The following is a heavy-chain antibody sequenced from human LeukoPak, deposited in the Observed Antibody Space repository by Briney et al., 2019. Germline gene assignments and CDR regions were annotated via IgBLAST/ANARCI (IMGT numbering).Heavy chain of an antibody. Sequence: ASVKVSCKASGYTFTAYYIHWVRQAPGQGLEWMGWINPNSGGTNYAQKFQGRVTMTSDTSSSTAYMELSRLRSDDTAVYYCARDHSYYDSGSYSNVDYWGQGTLVTVSS. CDR2: INPNSGGT. V-gene: IGHV1-2*02. CDR1: GYTFTAYY. D-gene: IGHD3-10*01. CDR3: ARDHSYYDSGSYSNVDY. J-gene: IGHJ4*02.